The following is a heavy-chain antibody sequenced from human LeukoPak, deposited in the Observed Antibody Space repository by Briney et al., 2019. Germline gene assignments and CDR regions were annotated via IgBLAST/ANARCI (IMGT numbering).Heavy chain of an antibody. Sequence: GGSLRLSCAASGFTFSNYWMSWVRQAPGKGLEWVANIKQDGSEKNYVNSVKGRFTISRDNAKNSLYLQMNSLRAEDTAIYYCAREDDWNYEDYWGQGTLVTVSS. CDR1: GFTFSNYW. CDR3: AREDDWNYEDY. V-gene: IGHV3-7*01. D-gene: IGHD1-7*01. CDR2: IKQDGSEK. J-gene: IGHJ4*02.